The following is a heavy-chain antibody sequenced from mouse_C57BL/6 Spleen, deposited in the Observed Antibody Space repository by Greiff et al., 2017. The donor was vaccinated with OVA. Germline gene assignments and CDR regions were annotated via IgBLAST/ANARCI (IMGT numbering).Heavy chain of an antibody. CDR1: GYTFTDYY. CDR2: INPNNGGT. J-gene: IGHJ3*01. CDR3: LAWFAY. Sequence: EVQLQQSGPELVKPGASVKISCKASGYTFTDYYMNWVKQSHGKSLEWIGDINPNNGGTSYNQKFKGKATLTVDKTSSTAYMELRSLTSEDSAVYYCLAWFAYWGQGTLVTVSA. V-gene: IGHV1-26*01.